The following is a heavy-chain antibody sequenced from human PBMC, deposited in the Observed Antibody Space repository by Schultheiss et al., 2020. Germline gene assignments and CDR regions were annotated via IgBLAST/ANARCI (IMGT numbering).Heavy chain of an antibody. V-gene: IGHV3-30*14. J-gene: IGHJ4*02. Sequence: GGSLRLSCADSGFTFSTYAIQWVRQAPGKGLEWVAVIWYDGSNKYYADSVKGRFTISRHNSKNTLYLQMNSLRAEDTAVYYCARGLKAAAGYFDYWGQGTLVTVSS. CDR1: GFTFSTYA. CDR3: ARGLKAAAGYFDY. CDR2: IWYDGSNK. D-gene: IGHD6-13*01.